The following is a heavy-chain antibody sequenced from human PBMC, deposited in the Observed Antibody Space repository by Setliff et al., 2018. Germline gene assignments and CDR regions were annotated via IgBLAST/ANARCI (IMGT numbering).Heavy chain of an antibody. V-gene: IGHV3-23*03. D-gene: IGHD1-26*01. CDR3: AKPRVELRWGFES. CDR1: GFTFTDYA. Sequence: QPARSLRLSCAASGFTFTDYAMSWVRQAPGKGLEWVPTIYSGDRSTFYTDSVKGRFIIYRDSSKNTLYMQMNSLRAEDTAVYYCAKPRVELRWGFESWGQGTLVTVSS. J-gene: IGHJ4*02. CDR2: IYSGDRST.